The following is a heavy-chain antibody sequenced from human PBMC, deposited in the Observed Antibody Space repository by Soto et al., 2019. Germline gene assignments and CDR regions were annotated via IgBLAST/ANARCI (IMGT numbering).Heavy chain of an antibody. CDR2: IKQDGSEK. J-gene: IGHJ5*02. Sequence: EVQLVESGGGLVQPGGSLRLSCAASGFTFSSYWMSWVRQAPGKGLEWVANIKQDGSEKHYVDSVKGRFTISRDNAKNSLYLQMNSLRAEDTAVYYCARTYDDFWSGTTNWFDPWGQGTLVTVSS. V-gene: IGHV3-7*01. D-gene: IGHD3-3*01. CDR3: ARTYDDFWSGTTNWFDP. CDR1: GFTFSSYW.